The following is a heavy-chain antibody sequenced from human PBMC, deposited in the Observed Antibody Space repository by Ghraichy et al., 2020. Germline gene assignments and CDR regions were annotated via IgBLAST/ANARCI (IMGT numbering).Heavy chain of an antibody. CDR2: TTAYNANT. Sequence: ASVKVSCKASGYTFSSYGITWVRQAPGQGPEWMGWTTAYNANTNYAQKFQGRITMTTDTSTSTAYMELRSLRLDDTAVYYCARESGATFYYWGQGTLVTVSS. J-gene: IGHJ4*02. CDR1: GYTFSSYG. CDR3: ARESGATFYY. D-gene: IGHD1-26*01. V-gene: IGHV1-18*04.